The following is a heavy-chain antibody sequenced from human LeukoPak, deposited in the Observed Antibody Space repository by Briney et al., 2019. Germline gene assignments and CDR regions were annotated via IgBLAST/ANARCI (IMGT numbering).Heavy chain of an antibody. CDR2: IQSKTDGGTT. CDR1: GFSFSHAW. J-gene: IGHJ4*02. D-gene: IGHD4-17*01. V-gene: IGHV3-15*01. CDR3: TTIRDYGDWSSSF. Sequence: PGGSLRLSCAASGFSFSHAWMSWVRQAPGKGLEWVGRIQSKTDGGTTDYSAPVKGRFTISRDDSKNTVYLQMNSLKTEDTAVYYCTTIRDYGDWSSSFWGQGTLVTVSS.